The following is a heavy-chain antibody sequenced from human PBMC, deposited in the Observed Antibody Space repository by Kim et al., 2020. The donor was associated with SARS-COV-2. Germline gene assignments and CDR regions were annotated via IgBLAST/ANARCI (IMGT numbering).Heavy chain of an antibody. CDR1: GGTFSSYA. CDR2: IIPIFGTA. J-gene: IGHJ4*02. CDR3: ARVRYFEDYFDY. D-gene: IGHD3-9*01. Sequence: SVKVSCKASGGTFSSYAISWVRQAPGQGLEWMGGIIPIFGTANYAQKFQGRVTITADESTSTAYMELSSLRSEDTAVYYCARVRYFEDYFDYWGQGTLVTVSS. V-gene: IGHV1-69*13.